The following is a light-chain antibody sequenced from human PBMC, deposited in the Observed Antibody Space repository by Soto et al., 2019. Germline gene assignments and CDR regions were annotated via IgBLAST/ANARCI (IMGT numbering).Light chain of an antibody. V-gene: IGLV2-14*01. J-gene: IGLJ1*01. Sequence: QSVLTQPASVSGSLGQSITISCTGTSSDVGGYDFVSWYQHHPGKAPKLIIYEVRTRPSGVSDRFSGSKSGNTASLTISGLQAEDEADYYCSLYTSDWGVFGTGTKVTVL. CDR3: SLYTSDWGV. CDR2: EVR. CDR1: SSDVGGYDF.